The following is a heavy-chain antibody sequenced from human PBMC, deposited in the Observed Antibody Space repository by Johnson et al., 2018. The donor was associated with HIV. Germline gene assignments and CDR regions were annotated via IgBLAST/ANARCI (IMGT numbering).Heavy chain of an antibody. Sequence: QVQLVESGGGVMQPGKSLRLSCEASGFTFRSYAMHWVRQAPGKGLEWVAVITYDGSNKYYADSVKGRFTISRDNSKNTLFLQMNSLRAEDTAVYYWARGPGLFSRPEQFAFDIWGQGTMVTVSS. CDR3: ARGPGLFSRPEQFAFDI. V-gene: IGHV3-30-3*01. CDR2: ITYDGSNK. J-gene: IGHJ3*02. CDR1: GFTFRSYA. D-gene: IGHD2-2*01.